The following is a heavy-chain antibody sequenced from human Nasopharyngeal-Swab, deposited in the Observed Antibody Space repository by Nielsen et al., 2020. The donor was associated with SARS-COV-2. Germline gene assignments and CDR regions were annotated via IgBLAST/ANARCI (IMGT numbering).Heavy chain of an antibody. CDR2: FDPDDGET. V-gene: IGHV1-24*01. Sequence: ASVKVSCKLSGNTLIELSMHWVRQAPGKGLEWMGGFDPDDGETVYAQKFQGRVTMSEDTSTSTAYMELRSLRSDDTAVYYCARKKYSYGSDAFDIWGQGTMVTVSS. CDR3: ARKKYSYGSDAFDI. J-gene: IGHJ3*02. CDR1: GNTLIELS. D-gene: IGHD5-18*01.